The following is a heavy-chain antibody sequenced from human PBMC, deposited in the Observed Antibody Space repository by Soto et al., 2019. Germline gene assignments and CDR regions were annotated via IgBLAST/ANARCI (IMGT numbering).Heavy chain of an antibody. V-gene: IGHV1-69*13. CDR1: RGTFSSYA. CDR2: IIPIFGTA. D-gene: IGHD5-18*01. Sequence: GASVEVSCKASRGTFSSYAISWVRQAPGQGLEWMGGIIPIFGTANYAQKFQGRVTITADESTSTAYTELSSLRSEDTAVYYCAREDRGYRYGYLFDYWGQGTLVTVSS. J-gene: IGHJ4*02. CDR3: AREDRGYRYGYLFDY.